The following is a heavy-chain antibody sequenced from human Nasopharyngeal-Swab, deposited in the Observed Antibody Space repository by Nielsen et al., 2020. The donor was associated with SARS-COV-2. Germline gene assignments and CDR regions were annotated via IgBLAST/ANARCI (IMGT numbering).Heavy chain of an antibody. J-gene: IGHJ6*03. D-gene: IGHD2-21*01. CDR3: AKLFDAYYMDV. V-gene: IGHV3-9*01. CDR2: ISWNSGSI. Sequence: SLKISCAASGFTFDDYAMHWVRQAPGKGLEWVSGISWNSGSIGYADSVKGRFTISRDNAKNSLYLQMNSLRAEDTALYYCAKLFDAYYMDVWGKGTTVTVSS. CDR1: GFTFDDYA.